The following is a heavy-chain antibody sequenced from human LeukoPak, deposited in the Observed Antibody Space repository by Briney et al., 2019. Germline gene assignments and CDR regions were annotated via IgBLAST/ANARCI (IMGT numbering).Heavy chain of an antibody. V-gene: IGHV4-39*01. CDR3: ASRVGYYYDSSGYYYSVYFDY. CDR1: GGSISSSSYY. J-gene: IGHJ4*02. D-gene: IGHD3-22*01. CDR2: IYYSGST. Sequence: SETLSLTCTVSGGSISSSSYYWGWIRQPPGKGLEWIGSIYYSGSTYYNPSLKSRVTISVDTSKNQFSLKLSSVTAADTAVYYCASRVGYYYDSSGYYYSVYFDYWGQGTLVTVSS.